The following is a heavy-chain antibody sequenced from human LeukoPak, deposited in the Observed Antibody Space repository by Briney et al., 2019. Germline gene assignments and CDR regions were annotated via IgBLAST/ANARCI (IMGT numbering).Heavy chain of an antibody. CDR2: ISSGSSYI. V-gene: IGHV3-21*01. D-gene: IGHD3-22*01. CDR3: ARANYYDSSGYRAPLR. Sequence: GGSLRLSCAASGFTFSSYSMNWVRQAPGKGLEWVSSISSGSSYIYYADSVKGRFTISRDNAKNSLYLQMNSLRAEDTAVYYCARANYYDSSGYRAPLRWGQGTLVTVSS. CDR1: GFTFSSYS. J-gene: IGHJ4*02.